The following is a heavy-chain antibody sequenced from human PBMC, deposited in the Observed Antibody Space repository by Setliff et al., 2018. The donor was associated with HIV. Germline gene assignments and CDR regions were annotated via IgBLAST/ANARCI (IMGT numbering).Heavy chain of an antibody. J-gene: IGHJ3*02. D-gene: IGHD3-16*01. CDR2: IYYSGRT. CDR1: HGSITSTSYY. Sequence: SETLSLTCIVSHGSITSTSYYWGWVRQSPGRGLEWIGSIYYSGRTYYNPSLKSRLSMSVDTSRNQFSLDLTSVTAADTAVYYCARGGRSWFQNFHGAFDIWGQGTMVTVSS. V-gene: IGHV4-39*07. CDR3: ARGGRSWFQNFHGAFDI.